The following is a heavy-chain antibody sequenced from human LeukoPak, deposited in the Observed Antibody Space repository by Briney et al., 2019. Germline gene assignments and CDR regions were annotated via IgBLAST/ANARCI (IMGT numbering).Heavy chain of an antibody. Sequence: GGSLRLSCAASGFTFSSYGMHWVRQAPGKGLEWVAVIWYDGSNKYYADSVKGRFTISRDNSKNTLYPQMNSLRAEDTAVYYCARVNSYSSSWYIAYGMDVWGQGTTVTVSS. CDR3: ARVNSYSSSWYIAYGMDV. V-gene: IGHV3-33*01. J-gene: IGHJ6*02. CDR2: IWYDGSNK. D-gene: IGHD6-13*01. CDR1: GFTFSSYG.